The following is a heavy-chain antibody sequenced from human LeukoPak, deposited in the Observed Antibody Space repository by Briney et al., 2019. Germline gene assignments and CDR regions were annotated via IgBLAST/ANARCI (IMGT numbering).Heavy chain of an antibody. D-gene: IGHD1-7*01. J-gene: IGHJ4*02. Sequence: QPGGSLRLSCTPSGFTFGMYAMSWARHAPGKGLEWVSTISGSGLSTNHSASLQGRFTISRDNSKHTLYLQVNSLSPEDPAVYYCAKDFYPLGNYVIYFDYWGQGTLVTVSS. CDR2: ISGSGLST. V-gene: IGHV3-23*01. CDR1: GFTFGMYA. CDR3: AKDFYPLGNYVIYFDY.